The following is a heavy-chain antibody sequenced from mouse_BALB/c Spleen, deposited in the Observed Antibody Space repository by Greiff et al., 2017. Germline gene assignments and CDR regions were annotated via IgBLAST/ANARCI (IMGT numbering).Heavy chain of an antibody. CDR3: ARHDGYYSYAMDY. CDR1: GFTFSSYT. J-gene: IGHJ4*01. D-gene: IGHD2-3*01. V-gene: IGHV5-12-2*01. Sequence: EVQLVESGGGLVQPGGSLKLSCAASGFTFSSYTMSWVRPTPEKRLEWVAYISNGGGSTYYPDTVKGRFTISRDNAKNTLYLQMSSLKSEDTAMYYCARHDGYYSYAMDYWGQGTSVTVSS. CDR2: ISNGGGST.